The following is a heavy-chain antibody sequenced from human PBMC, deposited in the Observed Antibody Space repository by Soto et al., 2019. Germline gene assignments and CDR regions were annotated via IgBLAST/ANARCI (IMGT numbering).Heavy chain of an antibody. Sequence: QVQLQESGPGLVMPSGTLSLTCAVSGASISSNDWWNWVRQPPGKGLEWIGEIYHGGTTIYNPSLNSRVSISIDESKNHFSLKLTSVTAADTVVYYCARDFKVPKDAWAFDYWGQGILVTVSS. V-gene: IGHV4-4*02. J-gene: IGHJ4*02. CDR2: IYHGGTT. D-gene: IGHD3-16*01. CDR1: GASISSNDW. CDR3: ARDFKVPKDAWAFDY.